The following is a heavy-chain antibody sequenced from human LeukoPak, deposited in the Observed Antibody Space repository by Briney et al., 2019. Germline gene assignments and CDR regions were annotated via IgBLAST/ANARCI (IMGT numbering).Heavy chain of an antibody. D-gene: IGHD1-14*01. Sequence: GGSLRLSCAASGFPFSAYEMNWVRQAPGKGLEWVSYISTSGSSIYYADSVKGRFTISRDNAKNSLSLQMNNLRFEGTAVYYCARIDSRRTFDIWGQGTMVTVSS. CDR2: ISTSGSSI. J-gene: IGHJ3*02. V-gene: IGHV3-48*03. CDR3: ARIDSRRTFDI. CDR1: GFPFSAYE.